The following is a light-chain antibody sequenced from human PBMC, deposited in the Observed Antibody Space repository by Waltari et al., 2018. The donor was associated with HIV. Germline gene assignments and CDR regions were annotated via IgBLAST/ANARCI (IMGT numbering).Light chain of an antibody. V-gene: IGKV1-39*01. CDR1: QKISTF. Sequence: DIQMTQSPSSLSASVGDRVTITCRASQKISTFLKWYQQKPGKAPDLLIYAGSALQSGVPSRFSGSGSGTDFTLTISSLQPEDFATYYCQQSYMAPLTFGGGTKVEIK. J-gene: IGKJ4*01. CDR2: AGS. CDR3: QQSYMAPLT.